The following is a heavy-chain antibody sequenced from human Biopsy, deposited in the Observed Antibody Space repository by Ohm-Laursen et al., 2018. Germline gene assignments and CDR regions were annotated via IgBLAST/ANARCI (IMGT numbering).Heavy chain of an antibody. D-gene: IGHD3-9*01. CDR2: NIPILGTG. J-gene: IGHJ1*01. V-gene: IGHV1-69*06. CDR1: GGTFSNYG. CDR3: ATKLTGYFHH. Sequence: SSVKVSCKSPGGTFSNYGVNWVRQAPGQGLGWLGGNIPILGTGNYAQKFQDRVTVAADTSTSTATMELRSLRSDDTAVYYCATKLTGYFHHWGQGTLVIASS.